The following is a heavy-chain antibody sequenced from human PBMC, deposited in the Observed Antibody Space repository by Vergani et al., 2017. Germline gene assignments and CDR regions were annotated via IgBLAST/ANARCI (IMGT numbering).Heavy chain of an antibody. Sequence: EVQLVESGGGLVKPGGSLRLSCAASGFTFSSYSMNWVRQAPGKGLEWVSSISSSSSYIYYADSVKGRFTISRDNAKNSLYLQMNSLRAEDTAVYYCARHQVITSIVRATTAAFDIGGQGTMVTVSS. CDR3: ARHQVITSIVRATTAAFDI. CDR2: ISSSSSYI. V-gene: IGHV3-21*01. J-gene: IGHJ3*02. CDR1: GFTFSSYS. D-gene: IGHD1-26*01.